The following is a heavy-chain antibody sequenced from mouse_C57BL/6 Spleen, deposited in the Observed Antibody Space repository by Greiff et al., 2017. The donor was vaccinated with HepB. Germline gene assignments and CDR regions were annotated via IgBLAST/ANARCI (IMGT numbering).Heavy chain of an antibody. V-gene: IGHV1-15*01. CDR1: GYTFTDYE. CDR3: TRWENFTTGVEGY. J-gene: IGHJ2*01. CDR2: IDPETGGT. D-gene: IGHD1-1*01. Sequence: QVQLQQSGAELVRPGASVTLSCKASGYTFTDYEMHWVKQTPVHGLEWIGAIDPETGGTAYNQKFKGKAILTADKSSSTAYMELRSLTSEDSAVYYCTRWENFTTGVEGYWGQGTTLTVSS.